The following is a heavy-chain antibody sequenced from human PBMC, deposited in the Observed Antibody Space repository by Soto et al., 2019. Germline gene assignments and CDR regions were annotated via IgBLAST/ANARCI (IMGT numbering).Heavy chain of an antibody. J-gene: IGHJ6*03. D-gene: IGHD6-13*01. CDR2: IYYSGST. Sequence: QLQLQESGPGLVKPSETLSLTCTVSGGSISSSSYYWGWIRQPPGKGLEWIGSIYYSGSTYYNPSIKSRVTITVDKSKDQFSLKLSAVTAADTAVYYCARHLGYSSSWYAYYYYYMDVWGKGTTVTVSS. CDR1: GGSISSSSYY. V-gene: IGHV4-39*01. CDR3: ARHLGYSSSWYAYYYYYMDV.